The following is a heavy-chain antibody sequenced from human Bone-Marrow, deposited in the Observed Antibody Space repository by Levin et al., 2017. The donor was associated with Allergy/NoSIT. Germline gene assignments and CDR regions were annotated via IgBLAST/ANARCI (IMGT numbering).Heavy chain of an antibody. J-gene: IGHJ4*02. D-gene: IGHD2-21*02. CDR1: AGSITTSNFY. CDR3: AKASAAIHGRLGGVAGYFDS. CDR2: IFSDGRT. Sequence: PSETLSLTCSVSAGSITTSNFYWGWIRQPPGKGLEWIGTIFSDGRTFYTPSLKSRVTISVDTSRNQFSLRLNSVTAADTAVYFCAKASAAIHGRLGGVAGYFDSWGQGTLVTVSS. V-gene: IGHV4-39*01.